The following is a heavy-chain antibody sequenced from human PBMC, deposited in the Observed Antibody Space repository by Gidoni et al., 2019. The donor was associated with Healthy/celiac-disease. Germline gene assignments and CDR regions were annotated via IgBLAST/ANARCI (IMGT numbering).Heavy chain of an antibody. V-gene: IGHV1-2*04. Sequence: QVQLVQSGAEVKKPGASVKVSCKASGYTFTGYYMHWVRQAPGQGLEWMGWINPNSGGTNYAQKFQGWFTMTRDTSISTAYMELSRLRSDDTAVYYCARGRVELELPRYYYYGMDVWGQGTTVTVSS. CDR2: INPNSGGT. J-gene: IGHJ6*02. D-gene: IGHD1-7*01. CDR1: GYTFTGYY. CDR3: ARGRVELELPRYYYYGMDV.